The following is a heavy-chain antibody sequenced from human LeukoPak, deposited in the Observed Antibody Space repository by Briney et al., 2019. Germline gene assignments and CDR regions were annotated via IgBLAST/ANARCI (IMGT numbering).Heavy chain of an antibody. CDR3: ARRMATVTDAFDI. Sequence: SETLSLTCNVSGDSLTSHFWSWIRQTPGKGLEWIGYVFHSGTTNYSPSLKSLVTISLDTSKKQFYLRLASVTAADTAVYYCARRMATVTDAFDIWGRGTMVSVSS. V-gene: IGHV4-59*08. CDR2: VFHSGTT. D-gene: IGHD5-24*01. J-gene: IGHJ3*02. CDR1: GDSLTSHF.